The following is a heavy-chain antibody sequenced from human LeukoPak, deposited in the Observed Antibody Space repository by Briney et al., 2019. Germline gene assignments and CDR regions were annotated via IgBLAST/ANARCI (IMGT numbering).Heavy chain of an antibody. J-gene: IGHJ3*02. CDR3: ARRYYYDGDAFDI. D-gene: IGHD3-22*01. CDR2: IYHSGST. V-gene: IGHV4-38-2*01. Sequence: PSETLSLTCAVSGYSIGSGYYWGWIRQPPGKGLEWIGSIYHSGSTYYNPSLKSRVTISVDTSKNQFSLKLSSVTAADTAVYYCARRYYYDGDAFDIWGQGTMVTVSS. CDR1: GYSIGSGYY.